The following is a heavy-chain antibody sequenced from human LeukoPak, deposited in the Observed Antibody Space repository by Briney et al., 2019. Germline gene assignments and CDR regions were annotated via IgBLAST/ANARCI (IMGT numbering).Heavy chain of an antibody. V-gene: IGHV1-2*02. CDR2: INPNSGGT. J-gene: IGHJ5*02. D-gene: IGHD3-10*01. CDR1: GYTFTGYY. Sequence: ASVKVSCKASGYTFTGYYMHWVRQAPGQGLEWMGWINPNSGGTNYAQKFQGRVTMTRDTSISTAYMELSRLRSDDTAVYYCARGLLWFGESFRVVANWFDPWGQGTLVTVSS. CDR3: ARGLLWFGESFRVVANWFDP.